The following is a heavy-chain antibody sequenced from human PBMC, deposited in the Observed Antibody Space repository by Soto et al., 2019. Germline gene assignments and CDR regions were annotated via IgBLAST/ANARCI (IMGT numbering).Heavy chain of an antibody. CDR1: GGSISSYY. Sequence: SETLSLTCTVSGGSISSYYWNWIRQSPGKGLEWIGYIYYSGSTNYNPSLKSRVTISIDTSKNQFSLKVSSVTAADTAVYYCARIPAAGYVDDWGQGTLVTVSS. CDR3: ARIPAAGYVDD. CDR2: IYYSGST. V-gene: IGHV4-59*12. J-gene: IGHJ4*02. D-gene: IGHD6-13*01.